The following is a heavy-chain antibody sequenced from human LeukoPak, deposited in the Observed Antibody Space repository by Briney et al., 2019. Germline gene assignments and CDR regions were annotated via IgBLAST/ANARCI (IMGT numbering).Heavy chain of an antibody. Sequence: GGSLRLSCAASGFTFSNAWMSWVRQAPGKGLEWVGRIKSKTDGGTTDYAAPVKGRFTISRDDSKNTLYLQMNSLKTEDTAVYYCTTEEYSGSYFDNTRFDYWGQGTLVIVSS. V-gene: IGHV3-15*01. J-gene: IGHJ4*02. CDR3: TTEEYSGSYFDNTRFDY. CDR1: GFTFSNAW. D-gene: IGHD1-26*01. CDR2: IKSKTDGGTT.